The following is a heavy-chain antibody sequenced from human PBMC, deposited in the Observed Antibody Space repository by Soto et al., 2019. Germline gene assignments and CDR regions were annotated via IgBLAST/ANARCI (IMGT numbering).Heavy chain of an antibody. V-gene: IGHV4-59*01. Sequence: AAETLSLTCTVSGGSISSYYWSWIRQPPGKGLEWIGYIYYSGSTNYNPSLKSRVTISVDTSKNQFSLKLSSVTAADTAVYYCARQLESPHYYYYGMDVWGQGTTVTVSS. CDR2: IYYSGST. D-gene: IGHD1-1*01. J-gene: IGHJ6*02. CDR3: ARQLESPHYYYYGMDV. CDR1: GGSISSYY.